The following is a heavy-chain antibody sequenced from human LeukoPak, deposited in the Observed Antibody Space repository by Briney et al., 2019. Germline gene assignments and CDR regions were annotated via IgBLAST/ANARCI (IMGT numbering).Heavy chain of an antibody. CDR3: AREVTMVRGTYYYYYMDV. CDR1: GGSISSGGYY. V-gene: IGHV4-31*03. D-gene: IGHD3-10*01. J-gene: IGHJ6*03. CDR2: IYYSGST. Sequence: PSETLSLTCTVSGGSISSGGYYWSWIRQHPGKGLEWIGYIYYSGSTYYNPSLKSRVTISVGTSKNQFSLKLSSVTAADTAVYYCAREVTMVRGTYYYYYMDVWGKGTTVTVSS.